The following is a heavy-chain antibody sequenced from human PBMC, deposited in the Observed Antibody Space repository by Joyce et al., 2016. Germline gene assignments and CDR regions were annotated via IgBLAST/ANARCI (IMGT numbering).Heavy chain of an antibody. J-gene: IGHJ4*02. V-gene: IGHV1-3*01. CDR1: GYSFTTYA. CDR2: INAGDGKT. Sequence: QVQLVQSGAEVKKPGASVKVSCMASGYSFTTYAMHWGCQAPGQRLEWMGWINAGDGKTRYSQKFQGRVTITRDTSASASYMELSSLRSGDTAVYYCARSYDSGWHLKHYFDHWGQGTQVTVSS. D-gene: IGHD6-19*01. CDR3: ARSYDSGWHLKHYFDH.